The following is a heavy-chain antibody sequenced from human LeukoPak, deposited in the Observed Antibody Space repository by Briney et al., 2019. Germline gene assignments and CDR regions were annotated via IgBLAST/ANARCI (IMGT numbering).Heavy chain of an antibody. CDR2: INPNSGGT. Sequence: ASVKVSCKASGYTFTGYYMHWARQAPGQGLEWMGWINPNSGGTNYAQKFQGRVTMTRDTSISTAYMELSRLRSDDTAVYYCARGPFAAAALVEDYWGQGTLVTVSS. J-gene: IGHJ4*02. D-gene: IGHD6-13*01. V-gene: IGHV1-2*02. CDR3: ARGPFAAAALVEDY. CDR1: GYTFTGYY.